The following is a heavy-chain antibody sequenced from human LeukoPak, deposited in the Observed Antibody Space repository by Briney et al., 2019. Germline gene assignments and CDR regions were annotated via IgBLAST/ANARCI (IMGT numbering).Heavy chain of an antibody. D-gene: IGHD3-3*01. CDR3: ARYSRDFWSGYPQT. CDR2: IKQDGSEK. Sequence: GGSLRLSCAASGFTFSSYWMSWVRQAPGKGLEWVPNIKQDGSEKYYVDSVKGRFTISRDNAKNSLYLQMNSLRAEDTAVYYCARYSRDFWSGYPQTWGQRTLVTVSS. J-gene: IGHJ5*02. V-gene: IGHV3-7*01. CDR1: GFTFSSYW.